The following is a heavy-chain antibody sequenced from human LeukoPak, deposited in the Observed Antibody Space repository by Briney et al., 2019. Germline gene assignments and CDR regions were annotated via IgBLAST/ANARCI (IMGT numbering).Heavy chain of an antibody. J-gene: IGHJ4*02. Sequence: PGGSLRLSCAASGFSFSNYAMSWVRQAPGKGLEWVSGISGSGGSTYYADSVKGRFTISRDNSKNTLYLQMNSLRAEDTAVHYCAKRDAYDGSGFSPLFDYWGQGALVTASS. V-gene: IGHV3-23*01. D-gene: IGHD3-22*01. CDR1: GFSFSNYA. CDR3: AKRDAYDGSGFSPLFDY. CDR2: ISGSGGST.